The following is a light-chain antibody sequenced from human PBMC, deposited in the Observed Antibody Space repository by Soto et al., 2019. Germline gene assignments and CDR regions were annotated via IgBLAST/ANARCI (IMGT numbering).Light chain of an antibody. Sequence: QSALTQPPSASGSPGQSVTISCTGTSSDVGGFNYVSWYQQHPGKAPKLMISEVSKRPSGAPDRFSGSKSGNTASLTVSGLQAEDEADYYCFSYAGGDNYVFGNGTKVTVL. J-gene: IGLJ1*01. CDR2: EVS. CDR3: FSYAGGDNYV. V-gene: IGLV2-8*01. CDR1: SSDVGGFNY.